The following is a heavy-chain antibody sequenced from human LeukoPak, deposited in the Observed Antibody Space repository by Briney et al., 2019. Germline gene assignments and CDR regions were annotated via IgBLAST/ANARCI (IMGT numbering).Heavy chain of an antibody. D-gene: IGHD6-13*01. CDR3: ARIKGLHSSPTHYYYMDV. Sequence: SETLSLTCTVSGGSISNYYWTWLRQPPGKGLEWIAYMYYSGSTNYNPSLKSRVTISVDTSKNQFSLKLSSVTVADTAVYYCARIKGLHSSPTHYYYMDVWGKGTTVTVSS. J-gene: IGHJ6*03. CDR2: MYYSGST. V-gene: IGHV4-59*01. CDR1: GGSISNYY.